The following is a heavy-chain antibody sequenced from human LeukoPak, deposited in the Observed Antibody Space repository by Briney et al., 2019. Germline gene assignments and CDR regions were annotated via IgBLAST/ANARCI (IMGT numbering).Heavy chain of an antibody. CDR2: ISAYNGNT. V-gene: IGHV1-18*01. D-gene: IGHD2-8*01. J-gene: IGHJ5*02. CDR1: GYTFTSYG. CDR3: ARDSGYCTNGVCYTNWFDP. Sequence: GASVKVSCKASGYTFTSYGISWVRQAPGQGLEWMGWISAYNGNTNYAQKLQGRVTMTTDTSTSTAYMELRSLRSDDTAVYYCARDSGYCTNGVCYTNWFDPWGQGTLVTVSS.